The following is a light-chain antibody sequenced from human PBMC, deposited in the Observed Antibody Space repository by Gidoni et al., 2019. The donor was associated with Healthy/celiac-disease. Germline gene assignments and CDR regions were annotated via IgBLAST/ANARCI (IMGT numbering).Light chain of an antibody. CDR3: QQYYSTPWT. CDR1: QSVLYSSNNKNY. V-gene: IGKV4-1*01. CDR2: WAS. J-gene: IGKJ1*01. Sequence: DIVMTQSPDSLAVSLGERATINCQSSQSVLYSSNNKNYLAWYQQKPGQPPKLLMYWASTRESGVPDRFSGSGSGTDFTRTISSLQAEDVAVYYCQQYYSTPWTFGQGTKVEIK.